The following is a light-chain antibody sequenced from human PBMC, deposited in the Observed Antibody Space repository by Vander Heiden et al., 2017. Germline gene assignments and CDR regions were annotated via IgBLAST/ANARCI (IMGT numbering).Light chain of an antibody. V-gene: IGKV3-11*01. CDR3: QQRSNWPLT. Sequence: EIVLTQSPATLSLSPGERATLSCRASQSVSSYLAWYQQKPGQAPRLPIYDASNRATGIPARFSGSGSGTDFTLTISSLEPEDFAVYYCQQRSNWPLTFGGGTKVETK. CDR1: QSVSSY. J-gene: IGKJ4*01. CDR2: DAS.